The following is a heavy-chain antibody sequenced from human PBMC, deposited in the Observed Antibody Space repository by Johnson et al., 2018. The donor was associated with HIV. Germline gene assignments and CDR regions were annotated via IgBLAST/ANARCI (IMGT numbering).Heavy chain of an antibody. D-gene: IGHD2-8*02. CDR3: ARAKLGGVFDL. CDR2: ISGSGGST. CDR1: GFTFGDYY. J-gene: IGHJ3*01. V-gene: IGHV3-23*04. Sequence: VQLVESGGGLVKPGGSLRLSCAASGFTFGDYYMSWIRQAPGKGLEWVSAISGSGGSTYYADSVKGRFTISRDNSKNTLYLQMNSLRAEDTAVYYCARAKLGGVFDLWGQGTMVTVSS.